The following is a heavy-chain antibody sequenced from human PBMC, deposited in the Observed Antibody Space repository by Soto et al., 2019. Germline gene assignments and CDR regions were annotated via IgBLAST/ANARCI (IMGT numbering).Heavy chain of an antibody. CDR1: GYTLTELS. CDR2: FDPEDGET. D-gene: IGHD3-9*01. J-gene: IGHJ4*02. V-gene: IGHV1-24*01. CDR3: ATDARYDILTGYYRYVDY. Sequence: ASVKVSCKVSGYTLTELSMHWVRQAPGKGLEWKGGFDPEDGETIYAQKFQGRVTMTEDTSTDTTYMELSSLRSEDTAVYYCATDARYDILTGYYRYVDYWGQGTLVTVS.